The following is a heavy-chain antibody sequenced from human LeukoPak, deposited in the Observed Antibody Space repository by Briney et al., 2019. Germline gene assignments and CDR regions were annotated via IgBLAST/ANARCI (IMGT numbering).Heavy chain of an antibody. J-gene: IGHJ4*02. CDR3: ARDSPGYLAYDS. CDR2: IKEDGSAT. V-gene: IGHV3-7*04. D-gene: IGHD1-1*01. Sequence: GGSLRLSCAASGFTFSTYWMTWVRQAPGKGPEWVANIKEDGSATYYVDSVKGRFTISRDNARKSLYLQMNSLRAEDTAVYYCARDSPGYLAYDSWGQGTLVTVSS. CDR1: GFTFSTYW.